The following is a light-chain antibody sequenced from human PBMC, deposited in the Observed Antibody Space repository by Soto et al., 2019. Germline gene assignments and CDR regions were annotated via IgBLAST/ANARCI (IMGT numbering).Light chain of an antibody. V-gene: IGKV3-15*01. CDR1: QSVSSN. J-gene: IGKJ4*01. CDR3: QQYNKWPLT. Sequence: EIVMTQSPATLSVSPGERATLSCRASQSVSSNLAWYQQKPGQVPRLLIYGASTRATGIPAWFSGSGSGTEFTLTISSLQSEDFAVYYCQQYNKWPLTFGGGTKVEIK. CDR2: GAS.